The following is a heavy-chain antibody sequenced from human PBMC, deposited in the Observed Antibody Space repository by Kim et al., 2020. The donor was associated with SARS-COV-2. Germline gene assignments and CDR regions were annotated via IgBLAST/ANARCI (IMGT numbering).Heavy chain of an antibody. CDR3: ARELYYDSSGYSGHGMDI. CDR1: GFTFSSYA. Sequence: GGSLRLSCAASGFTFSSYAMHWVRQAPGKGLEWVAVISYDGSNKYYADSVKGRFTISRDNSKNTLYLQMNSLRAEDTAVYYCARELYYDSSGYSGHGMDISGPRTTVTAS. CDR2: ISYDGSNK. V-gene: IGHV3-30-3*01. J-gene: IGHJ6*02. D-gene: IGHD3-22*01.